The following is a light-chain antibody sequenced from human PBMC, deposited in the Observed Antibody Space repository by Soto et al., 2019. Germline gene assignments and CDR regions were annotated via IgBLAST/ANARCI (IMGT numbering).Light chain of an antibody. V-gene: IGKV3-20*01. CDR3: QKYGSSQFT. J-gene: IGKJ3*01. CDR1: QTVLYSY. Sequence: EIVLTQSPGSLSLSPGERATLSCRASQTVLYSYLASYQQRPGQAPRLLIYAASTRVTGIPDRFRGSGSGTDFTLTISRLEPEDFAVYYCQKYGSSQFTFGPGTKVDLK. CDR2: AAS.